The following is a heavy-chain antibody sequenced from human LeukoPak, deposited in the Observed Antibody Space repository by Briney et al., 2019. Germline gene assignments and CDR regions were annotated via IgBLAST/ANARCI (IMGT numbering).Heavy chain of an antibody. D-gene: IGHD6-19*01. CDR3: AKALPSSGWYWGFDY. J-gene: IGHJ4*02. CDR1: GFTFSSYA. CDR2: ISGSGGST. Sequence: GGSLRLSCAASGFTFSSYAMSWVRQAPGKGLEWVSAISGSGGSTYYADSVKGRFTISGDNSKNTLYLQMNSLRAEDTAVYYCAKALPSSGWYWGFDYWGQGTLVTVSS. V-gene: IGHV3-23*01.